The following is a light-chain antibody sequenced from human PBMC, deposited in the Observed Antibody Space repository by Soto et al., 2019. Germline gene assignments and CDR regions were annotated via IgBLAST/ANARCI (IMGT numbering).Light chain of an antibody. J-gene: IGLJ2*01. Sequence: QSALTQPASVSGSPGQSITISCTGTSSDVGGYNYVSWYQQYPGKAPKLMIYDVSNRPSGVSNRFSGSKSGNTASLTISGLQAEDEADYSCSSYTSSSTVVFGGGTQLTVL. CDR2: DVS. CDR3: SSYTSSSTVV. CDR1: SSDVGGYNY. V-gene: IGLV2-14*01.